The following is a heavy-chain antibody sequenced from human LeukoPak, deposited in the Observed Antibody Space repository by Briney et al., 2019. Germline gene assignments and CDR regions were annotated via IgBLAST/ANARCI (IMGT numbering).Heavy chain of an antibody. CDR1: GYTFTSYG. V-gene: IGHV1-18*04. J-gene: IGHJ4*02. CDR2: ISAYNGNT. D-gene: IGHD2-2*01. Sequence: GASVKVSFKASGYTFTSYGISWVRQAPGHRLEWMGWISAYNGNTNYAQKLQGRVTMTTDTSTSTAYMELRSLRSDDTAVYYCAFYCSSTSCYDADFDYWGQGTLVTVSS. CDR3: AFYCSSTSCYDADFDY.